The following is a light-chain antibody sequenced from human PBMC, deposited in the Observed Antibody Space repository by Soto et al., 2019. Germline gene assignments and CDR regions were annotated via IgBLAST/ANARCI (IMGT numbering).Light chain of an antibody. CDR1: QSVSSQ. V-gene: IGKV3-11*01. CDR2: DAS. Sequence: EIVLTQSPATLSLSPGERATLSCRASQSVSSQLAWYQHKPGQPPRLLIYDASNRATGIPDRFSGSASGTHFTLTIRTLEPEAFAVYYCAQRVWPWTVGQGTKVDIK. J-gene: IGKJ1*01. CDR3: AQRVWPWT.